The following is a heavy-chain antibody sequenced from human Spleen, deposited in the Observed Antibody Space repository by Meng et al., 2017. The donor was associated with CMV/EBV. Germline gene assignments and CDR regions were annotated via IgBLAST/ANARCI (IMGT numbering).Heavy chain of an antibody. CDR1: GFTFSGYG. CDR2: IRYEGSNR. D-gene: IGHD3-16*01. V-gene: IGHV3-30*02. Sequence: GGSLRLSCVAAGFTFSGYGMHWVRQAPGKGLEWVALIRYEGSNRNYADSVKGRFTISRDNSKNTLYLQMNSLRAEDTAVYYCATVRLCPTPTTCRYEGWKSWGQGTLVTVSS. J-gene: IGHJ4*02. CDR3: ATVRLCPTPTTCRYEGWKS.